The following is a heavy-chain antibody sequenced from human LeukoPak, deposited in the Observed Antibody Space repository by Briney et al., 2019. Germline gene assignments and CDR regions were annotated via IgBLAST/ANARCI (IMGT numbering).Heavy chain of an antibody. CDR3: ARSYYYGSYGMDV. J-gene: IGHJ6*02. Sequence: SESLSLTCTVSGGSISSSSYYWGWIRQPPGKGLEWIGSIYYSGSTYYNPSLKSRGTISVDTSKNQFSLKLSSVTAADTAVYYCARSYYYGSYGMDVWGQGTTVTVSS. D-gene: IGHD3-10*01. V-gene: IGHV4-39*01. CDR1: GGSISSSSYY. CDR2: IYYSGST.